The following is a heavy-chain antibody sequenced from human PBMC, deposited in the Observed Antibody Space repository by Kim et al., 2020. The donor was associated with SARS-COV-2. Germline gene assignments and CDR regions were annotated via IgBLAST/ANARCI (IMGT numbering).Heavy chain of an antibody. J-gene: IGHJ3*02. Sequence: ASVKVSCKASGYTFTGYYMHWVRQAPGQGLEWMGWINPNSGGTNYAQKFQGRVTMTRDTSISTAYMELSRLRSDDTAVYYCARGVGESSGWYEDAFDIWGQGTMVTVSS. CDR3: ARGVGESSGWYEDAFDI. V-gene: IGHV1-2*02. CDR1: GYTFTGYY. CDR2: INPNSGGT. D-gene: IGHD6-19*01.